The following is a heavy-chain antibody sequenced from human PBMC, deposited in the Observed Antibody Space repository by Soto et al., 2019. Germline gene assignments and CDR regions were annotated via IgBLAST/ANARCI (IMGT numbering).Heavy chain of an antibody. CDR1: GYTFTGYY. CDR3: ARADSGSNRAFDI. D-gene: IGHD1-26*01. V-gene: IGHV1-2*04. J-gene: IGHJ3*02. CDR2: INPNSGGT. Sequence: ASVKVSCKGSGYTFTGYYMHWVRQAPGQGLEWMGWINPNSGGTNYAQKFQGWVTMTRDTSISPAYMELSRLRSDDTAVYYCARADSGSNRAFDIWGQGTMVTVSS.